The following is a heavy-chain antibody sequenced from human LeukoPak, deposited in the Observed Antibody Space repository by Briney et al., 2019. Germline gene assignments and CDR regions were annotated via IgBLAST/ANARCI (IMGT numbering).Heavy chain of an antibody. J-gene: IGHJ4*02. CDR3: ARANILLWFGELLHKAPIDY. D-gene: IGHD3-10*01. V-gene: IGHV3-53*05. Sequence: GGSLRLSCAASGFNVSSNYMSWVRQAPGKGLEWVSVIYSGGKINYADSVKGRFTISRDNSKNTLYLQMNSLRAEDTAVYYCARANILLWFGELLHKAPIDYWGQGTLVTVSS. CDR2: IYSGGKI. CDR1: GFNVSSNY.